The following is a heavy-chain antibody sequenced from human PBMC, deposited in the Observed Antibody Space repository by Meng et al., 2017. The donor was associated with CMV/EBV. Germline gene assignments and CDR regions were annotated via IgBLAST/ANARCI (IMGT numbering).Heavy chain of an antibody. CDR3: TTSDSSGYYRYYYYGMDV. V-gene: IGHV3-15*01. D-gene: IGHD3-22*01. J-gene: IGHJ6*02. CDR1: GFTFSNAW. CDR2: IKSKTDGGTT. Sequence: GGSLRLSCAASGFTFSNAWMSWVRQAPGKGLEWVGRIKSKTDGGTTDYAAPVKGRFTISRDDSKNTLYLQMNSLKTEDTAAYYCTTSDSSGYYRYYYYGMDVWGQGTTVTVSS.